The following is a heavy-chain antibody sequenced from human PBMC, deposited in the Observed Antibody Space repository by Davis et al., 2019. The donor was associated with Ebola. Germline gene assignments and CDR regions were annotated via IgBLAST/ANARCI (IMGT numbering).Heavy chain of an antibody. CDR2: IVVGSGNT. J-gene: IGHJ4*02. D-gene: IGHD1-14*01. Sequence: SVKVSCKASAFIFSSSGMQWVRQARGQRLEWIGGIVVGSGNTNYAQKFRERLTLTRDMSTSTAYMELSSLRFEDTAVYYCAASAGTVGKFDFWGQGTLVTVSS. CDR1: AFIFSSSG. CDR3: AASAGTVGKFDF. V-gene: IGHV1-58*02.